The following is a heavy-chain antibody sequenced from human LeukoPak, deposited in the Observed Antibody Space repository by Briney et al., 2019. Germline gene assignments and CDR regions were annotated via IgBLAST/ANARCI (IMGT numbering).Heavy chain of an antibody. CDR3: ARGSWQQLAPW. CDR2: ISYDGSNK. V-gene: IGHV3-30*03. D-gene: IGHD6-13*01. CDR1: GFTFSSYG. J-gene: IGHJ4*02. Sequence: GGSLRLSCAASGFTFSSYGMHWVRQAPGKGLEWVAVISYDGSNKYYADSVKGRFTISRDNSKNTLYLQMNSLRAEDTGVYYCARGSWQQLAPWWGQGTLVTVSS.